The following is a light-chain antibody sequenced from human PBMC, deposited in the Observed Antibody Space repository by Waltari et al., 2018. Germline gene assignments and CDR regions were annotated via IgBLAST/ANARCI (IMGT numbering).Light chain of an antibody. CDR2: INSDGSH. V-gene: IGLV4-69*01. CDR1: SGHTSYA. CDR3: QTWDTGSLV. Sequence: QLVLTQSPSASASLGASVKVTCTLSSGHTSYAIAWHQQQPEKGPRYLMKINSDGSHSKGDGIPDRFSGSSSGAERYLTISSLQSEDDADYYCQTWDTGSLVFGGGTKLTVL. J-gene: IGLJ3*02.